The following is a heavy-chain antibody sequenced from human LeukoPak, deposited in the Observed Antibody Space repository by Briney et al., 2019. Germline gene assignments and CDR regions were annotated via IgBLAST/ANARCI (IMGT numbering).Heavy chain of an antibody. CDR1: GGTFTSYA. CDR3: AIHSSSWDYYFDY. CDR2: IVPIFGTA. D-gene: IGHD6-13*01. J-gene: IGHJ4*02. V-gene: IGHV1-69*05. Sequence: SLKVSCKASGGTFTSYAISWVRQTPGQRLEWMGRIVPIFGTANYAQKFQGRVTITTDESTSTAYMELSSLRSEDTAVYYCAIHSSSWDYYFDYWGQGTLVTVSS.